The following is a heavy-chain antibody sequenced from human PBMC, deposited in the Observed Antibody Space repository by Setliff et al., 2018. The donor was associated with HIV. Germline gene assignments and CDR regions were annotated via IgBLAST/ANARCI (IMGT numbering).Heavy chain of an antibody. Sequence: GASVKVSCKASGYTFTSYWIHWLRQAPGQGLEWIGMINPSGGSTSNAEKFQGRLTMTRDSSTSTVYMELSSLRSEDTAVYYCARDRDPAALSPFDCWGQGTLVTVSS. CDR2: INPSGGST. CDR1: GYTFTSYW. V-gene: IGHV1-46*01. CDR3: ARDRDPAALSPFDC. D-gene: IGHD2-15*01. J-gene: IGHJ4*02.